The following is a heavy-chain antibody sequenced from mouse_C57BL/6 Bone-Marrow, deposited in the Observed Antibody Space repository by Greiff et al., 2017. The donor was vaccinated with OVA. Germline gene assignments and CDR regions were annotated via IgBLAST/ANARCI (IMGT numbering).Heavy chain of an antibody. CDR1: GYTFTSYW. CDR2: IYPGSGST. V-gene: IGHV1-55*01. J-gene: IGHJ2*01. CDR3: ARGSITTVVATGNY. Sequence: VQLQQPGAELVKPGASVKMSCKASGYTFTSYWITWVKQRPGQGLEWIGDIYPGSGSTNYNEKFKSKATLTVDTSSSTAYMQLSSLTSEDSAVYYSARGSITTVVATGNYWGQGTTLTVSS. D-gene: IGHD1-1*01.